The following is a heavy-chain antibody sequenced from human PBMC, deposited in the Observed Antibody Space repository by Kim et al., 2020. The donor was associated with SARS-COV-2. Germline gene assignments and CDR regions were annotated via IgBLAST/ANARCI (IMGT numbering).Heavy chain of an antibody. CDR2: ISSSSSTI. CDR1: GFTFSSYS. J-gene: IGHJ2*01. Sequence: GSLRLSCAASGFTFSSYSMNWVRQAPGKGLEWVSYISSSSSTIYYADSVKGRFTISRDNAKNSLYLQMNSLRDEDTAVYYCARDRGDYDILTGYYLGYFDLWGRGTLVTVSS. D-gene: IGHD3-9*01. CDR3: ARDRGDYDILTGYYLGYFDL. V-gene: IGHV3-48*02.